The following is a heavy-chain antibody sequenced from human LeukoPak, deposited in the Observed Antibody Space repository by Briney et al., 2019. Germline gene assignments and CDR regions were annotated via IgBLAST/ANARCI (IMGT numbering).Heavy chain of an antibody. CDR3: ARGRNYYDSSGCFDP. J-gene: IGHJ5*02. CDR1: GYTFTSYG. Sequence: AASVKVSCKASGYTFTSYGISWVRQAPGQGLEWMGWISAYNGNTNYAQKLQGRVTMTTDTSTSTAYMELRSLGSDDTAVYYCARGRNYYDSSGCFDPWGQGTLVTVSS. V-gene: IGHV1-18*01. CDR2: ISAYNGNT. D-gene: IGHD3-22*01.